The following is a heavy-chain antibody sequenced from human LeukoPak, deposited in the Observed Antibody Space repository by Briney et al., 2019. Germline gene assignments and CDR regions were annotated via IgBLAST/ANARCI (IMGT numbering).Heavy chain of an antibody. CDR2: INHSGST. CDR3: ARAPINDYGDYLDY. D-gene: IGHD4-17*01. J-gene: IGHJ4*02. V-gene: IGHV4-34*01. CDR1: GGSFSGYY. Sequence: PSETLSLTCAVYGGSFSGYYWSWIRQPPRKGLEWIGEINHSGSTNYNPSLKSRVTISVDTSKNQFSLKLSSVTAADTAVYYCARAPINDYGDYLDYWGQGTLVTVSS.